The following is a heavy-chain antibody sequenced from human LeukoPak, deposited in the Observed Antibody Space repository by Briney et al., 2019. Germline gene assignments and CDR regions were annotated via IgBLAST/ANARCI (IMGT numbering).Heavy chain of an antibody. V-gene: IGHV3-7*01. D-gene: IGHD3-22*01. CDR2: IKQDGSEK. Sequence: GGSLRLSCAASGFTFSSYEMNWVRQAPGKGLEWVANIKQDGSEKYYVDSVKGRFTISRDNAKNSLYLQMNSLRAEDTAVYYCTRDGYYYDELTDYWGQGTLVTVSS. CDR1: GFTFSSYE. J-gene: IGHJ4*02. CDR3: TRDGYYYDELTDY.